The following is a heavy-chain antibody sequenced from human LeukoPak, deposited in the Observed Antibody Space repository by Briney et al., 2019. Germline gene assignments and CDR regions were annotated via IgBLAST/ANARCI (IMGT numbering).Heavy chain of an antibody. Sequence: SETLSLTCAVYGGSFSGYYWSWIRQPPGKGLEWIGEINHSGSTNYNPSLKSRVTISVDTSKNQFSLKLSSVTAADTAVYYCARAGYSSSWRQLFQHWGQGTLVTVSS. CDR1: GGSFSGYY. CDR2: INHSGST. V-gene: IGHV4-34*01. D-gene: IGHD6-13*01. CDR3: ARAGYSSSWRQLFQH. J-gene: IGHJ1*01.